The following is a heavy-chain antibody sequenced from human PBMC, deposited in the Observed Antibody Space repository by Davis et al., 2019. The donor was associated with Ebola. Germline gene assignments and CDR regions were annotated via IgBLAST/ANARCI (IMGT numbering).Heavy chain of an antibody. Sequence: GESLKISCAASGFTFSTYWMHWVRQAPGKGLVWVSRIYTDGSSTSYADSVKGRLTISRDNAENTLYLQMNSLRAEDTAVYYCARDAGSGSFPIDYWGQGTLVTVSS. D-gene: IGHD3-10*01. CDR3: ARDAGSGSFPIDY. CDR2: IYTDGSST. CDR1: GFTFSTYW. V-gene: IGHV3-74*01. J-gene: IGHJ4*02.